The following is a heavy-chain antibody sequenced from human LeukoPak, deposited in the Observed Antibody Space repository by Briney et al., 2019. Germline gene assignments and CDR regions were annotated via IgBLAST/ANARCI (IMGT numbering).Heavy chain of an antibody. Sequence: SETLSLTCAVYGGSFSGYYWSWIRQPPGKGLEWIGEINHSGSTNYNPSLKSRVTISVDTSKNQFSLKLSSVTAADTAVYYCARILGYCSGGFCYQDYWGQGTLVTVSS. V-gene: IGHV4-34*01. CDR3: ARILGYCSGGFCYQDY. J-gene: IGHJ4*02. CDR2: INHSGST. CDR1: GGSFSGYY. D-gene: IGHD2-15*01.